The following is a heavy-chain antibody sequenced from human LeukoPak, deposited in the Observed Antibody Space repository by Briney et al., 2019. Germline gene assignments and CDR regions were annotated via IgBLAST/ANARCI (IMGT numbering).Heavy chain of an antibody. J-gene: IGHJ4*02. Sequence: SETLSLTCAVYGGSFSGYYWSWIRQPPGKGLEWIGEINHSGSTNYNPSLKSRVTISVDTSKNQFSLKLSSVTAADAAVYYCARGGRWPEFDYWGQGTLVTVSS. V-gene: IGHV4-34*01. CDR1: GGSFSGYY. CDR3: ARGGRWPEFDY. CDR2: INHSGST. D-gene: IGHD2-15*01.